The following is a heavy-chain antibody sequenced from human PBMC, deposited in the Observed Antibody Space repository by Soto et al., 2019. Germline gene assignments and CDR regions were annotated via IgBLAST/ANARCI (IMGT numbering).Heavy chain of an antibody. Sequence: QVQLVESGGGVVQPGRSLRLSCAASGFSFSSCAMHWVRQAPGKGLEWVAVVSHDGSNKYYADSVKGRVTTSRDNSINTVYLQMTSLRAEDTAVYYCARVSIAVAGSAYYFDYWGQGTLVTVSS. CDR2: VSHDGSNK. CDR1: GFSFSSCA. D-gene: IGHD6-19*01. CDR3: ARVSIAVAGSAYYFDY. J-gene: IGHJ4*02. V-gene: IGHV3-30-3*01.